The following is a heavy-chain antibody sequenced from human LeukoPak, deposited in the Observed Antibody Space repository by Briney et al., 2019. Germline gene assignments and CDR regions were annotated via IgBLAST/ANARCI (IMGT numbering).Heavy chain of an antibody. CDR2: ISSSSSYI. Sequence: GGSLRLSCAASGFTFSSYSMNWVRQAPGKGLEWVSSISSSSSYIYYADSVKDRFTISRDNAKNSLYLQMNSLRAEDTAVYYCARFSDTAMVIDYWGQGTLVTVSS. CDR3: ARFSDTAMVIDY. D-gene: IGHD5-18*01. CDR1: GFTFSSYS. V-gene: IGHV3-21*01. J-gene: IGHJ4*02.